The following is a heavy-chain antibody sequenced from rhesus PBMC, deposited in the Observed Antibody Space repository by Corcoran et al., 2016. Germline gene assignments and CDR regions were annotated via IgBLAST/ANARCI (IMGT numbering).Heavy chain of an antibody. CDR2: IYGSSESS. CDR3: AKSFNNFNRFDV. D-gene: IGHD3-3*01. V-gene: IGHV4-173*01. Sequence: QLQLQESGPGLVKPSETLSLTCAVSGGSISSSYWSWIRQAPGKGLGWIGRIYGSSESSDYNPSLKSRVTISIDTSKNQWSLKLLSLTAADTAVYYCAKSFNNFNRFDVWGAGVLVTVSS. J-gene: IGHJ5-1*01. CDR1: GGSISSSY.